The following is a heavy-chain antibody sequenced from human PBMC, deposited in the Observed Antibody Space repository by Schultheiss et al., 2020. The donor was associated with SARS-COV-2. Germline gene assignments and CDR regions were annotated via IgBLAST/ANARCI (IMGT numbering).Heavy chain of an antibody. CDR3: ARGTVKPLPTLYLGH. CDR1: GGSISSYY. V-gene: IGHV4-59*01. CDR2: IYNSGST. Sequence: SQTLSLTCTVSGGSISSYYWSWIRQPPGKGLEWIGYIYNSGSTNYNPSLKSRVTISVDTSKNQFSQRLRSVTAADTAIYYCARGTVKPLPTLYLGHWGPGTLVTVSS. J-gene: IGHJ5*02. D-gene: IGHD4-11*01.